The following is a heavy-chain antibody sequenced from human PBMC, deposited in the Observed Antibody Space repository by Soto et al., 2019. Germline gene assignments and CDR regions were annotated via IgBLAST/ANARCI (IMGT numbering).Heavy chain of an antibody. V-gene: IGHV4-30-4*01. CDR2: IYYSGST. CDR1: GGSISSGDYY. Sequence: SETLSLTCTVSGGSISSGDYYWSWIRQPPGKGLEWIGYIYYSGSTYYNPSLKSRVTISVDTSKNQFSLKLSSVTAADTAVYYCARVGSGSSWYKTVYFDYWGQGTLVTVSS. CDR3: ARVGSGSSWYKTVYFDY. D-gene: IGHD6-13*01. J-gene: IGHJ4*02.